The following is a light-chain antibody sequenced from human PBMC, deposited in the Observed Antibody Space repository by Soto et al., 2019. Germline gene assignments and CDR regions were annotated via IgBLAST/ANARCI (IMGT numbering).Light chain of an antibody. V-gene: IGKV1-39*01. Sequence: DIQMTQSPSSLSASVGDRVTITCRASQSISSYLNWYQQRPGKAPEVLIYATSSLQSGVPSRFRGTGSGTDFTLTITSLQPEDFATYYCQQTFSTPITFGHGTRLETK. CDR1: QSISSY. CDR2: ATS. CDR3: QQTFSTPIT. J-gene: IGKJ5*01.